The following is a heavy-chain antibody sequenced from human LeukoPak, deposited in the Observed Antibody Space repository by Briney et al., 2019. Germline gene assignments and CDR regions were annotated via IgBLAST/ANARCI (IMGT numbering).Heavy chain of an antibody. V-gene: IGHV1-2*06. CDR1: GYTFTGYY. CDR3: ARVSVAGTPDRDYFDY. CDR2: INPNSGGT. Sequence: ASVKVSCKASGYTFTGYYVHWGRQAPGPGLEWMGRINPNSGGTSYAQQFQGRVTMTRDTSISTAYMELSSLRSDDTAVYYCARVSVAGTPDRDYFDYWGQGTLVTVSS. D-gene: IGHD6-19*01. J-gene: IGHJ4*02.